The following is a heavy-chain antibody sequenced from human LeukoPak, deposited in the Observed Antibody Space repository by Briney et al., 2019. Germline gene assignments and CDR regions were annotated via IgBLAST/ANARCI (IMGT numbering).Heavy chain of an antibody. V-gene: IGHV1-46*01. Sequence: ASVKVSCKASGYTFSSYFMHWVRQAPGQGLEWMGIINPRGDSTNYAQKFQGRVAMTRDMSTSTVYMELSSLRSEDTAVYYCARDKRWPHDAFDIWGQGTMVTVSS. J-gene: IGHJ3*02. CDR1: GYTFSSYF. CDR3: ARDKRWPHDAFDI. D-gene: IGHD4-23*01. CDR2: INPRGDST.